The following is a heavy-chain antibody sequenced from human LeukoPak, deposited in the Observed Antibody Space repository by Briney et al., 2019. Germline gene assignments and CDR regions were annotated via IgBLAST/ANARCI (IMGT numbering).Heavy chain of an antibody. CDR3: ARRDCGGGSCYFDY. CDR1: GGSISTGSYF. V-gene: IGHV4-61*02. Sequence: SETLSLTCTVSGGSISTGSYFWSWIRQPAGKGLEWIGRIYTSGSTNYNPSLKSRVTISVDTSKNQSSLRLTSVTAADTAVYYCARRDCGGGSCYFDYWGQGTLVTVSS. J-gene: IGHJ4*02. D-gene: IGHD2-15*01. CDR2: IYTSGST.